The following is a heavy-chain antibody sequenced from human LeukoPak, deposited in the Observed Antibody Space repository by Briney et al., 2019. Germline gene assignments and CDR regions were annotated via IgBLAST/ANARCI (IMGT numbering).Heavy chain of an antibody. CDR2: INSDGSST. D-gene: IGHD6-13*01. Sequence: GGSLRLSCAASGFTFSTYWMHWVRHAPGKGLVWVSRINSDGSSTSYADSVKGRFTISRDNAKNTLYLQMNSLRDDDTAVYYCARLYSSSPQDYWGQGTLVTVSS. CDR3: ARLYSSSPQDY. CDR1: GFTFSTYW. J-gene: IGHJ4*02. V-gene: IGHV3-74*01.